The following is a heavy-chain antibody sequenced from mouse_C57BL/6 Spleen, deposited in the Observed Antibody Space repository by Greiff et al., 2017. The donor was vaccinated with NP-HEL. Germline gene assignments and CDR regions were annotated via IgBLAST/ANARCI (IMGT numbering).Heavy chain of an antibody. D-gene: IGHD2-1*01. CDR3: ARRRDGNYLGAMDY. CDR1: GFTFSDYG. Sequence: EVHLVESGGGLVKPGGSLKLSCAASGFTFSDYGMHWVRQAPEKGLEWVAYISSGSSTIYYADTVKGRFTISRDNAKNTLFLQMTSLRSEDTAMYYCARRRDGNYLGAMDYWGQGTSVTVSS. V-gene: IGHV5-17*01. CDR2: ISSGSSTI. J-gene: IGHJ4*01.